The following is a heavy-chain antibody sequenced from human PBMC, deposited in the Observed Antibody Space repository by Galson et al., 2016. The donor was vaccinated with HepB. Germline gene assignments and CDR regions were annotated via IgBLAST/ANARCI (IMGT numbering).Heavy chain of an antibody. CDR3: ARGFRLGDLSSPRERDAFDM. J-gene: IGHJ3*02. CDR1: GFTFSMYG. Sequence: SLRLSCAASGFTFSMYGMSWVRQAPGKGLEWVSSISGSRGSTYYADSVKGRFTISRDNSKNTLYLQMNSLRAEDTAVYYCARGFRLGDLSSPRERDAFDMWGQGTMVTVSS. CDR2: ISGSRGST. D-gene: IGHD3-16*02. V-gene: IGHV3-23*01.